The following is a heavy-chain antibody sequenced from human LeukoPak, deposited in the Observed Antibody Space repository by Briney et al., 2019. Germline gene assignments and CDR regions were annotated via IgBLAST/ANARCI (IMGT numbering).Heavy chain of an antibody. Sequence: PGGSLRLSCVASGLPIADFAMHWVRQAPGKGLEWVSLISGDGCSTFYADSVKGRFIISRDNSKTSLSLEINSLRTEATAMYYCARESGKFDYWGQGTLVAVSS. CDR3: ARESGKFDY. V-gene: IGHV3-43*02. CDR2: ISGDGCST. CDR1: GLPIADFA. J-gene: IGHJ4*02.